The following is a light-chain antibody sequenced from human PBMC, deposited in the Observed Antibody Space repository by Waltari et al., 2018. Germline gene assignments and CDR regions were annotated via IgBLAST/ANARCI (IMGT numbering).Light chain of an antibody. CDR1: QSLVHNTGRTY. J-gene: IGKJ4*01. CDR3: LQSLQFRT. V-gene: IGKV2D-29*01. CDR2: EVS. Sequence: DIVMTQTPLSLSVTPGQPVSISCKSSQSLVHNTGRTYLNWYLQRPGQPPQLLSYEVSNRFSGVPDRFSGSGSGTDFTLRISRVEAEDVGVYYCLQSLQFRTFGGGTKVETK.